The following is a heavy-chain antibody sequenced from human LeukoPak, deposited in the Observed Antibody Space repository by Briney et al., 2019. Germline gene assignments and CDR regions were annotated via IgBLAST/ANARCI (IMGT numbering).Heavy chain of an antibody. CDR3: ARAYVGCSSTSCYIGAPAPFDY. D-gene: IGHD2-2*02. Sequence: SVKVSCKASGGTFSSYAISWVRQAPGQGLEWMGGIIPIFGTANYAQKFQGRVTITTDESTSTAYMELSSLRSEDTAVYYCARAYVGCSSTSCYIGAPAPFDYWGQGTLVTVSS. CDR1: GGTFSSYA. J-gene: IGHJ4*02. V-gene: IGHV1-69*05. CDR2: IIPIFGTA.